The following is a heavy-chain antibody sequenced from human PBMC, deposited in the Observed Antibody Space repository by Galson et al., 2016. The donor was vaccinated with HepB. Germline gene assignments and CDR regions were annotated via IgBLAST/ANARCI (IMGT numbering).Heavy chain of an antibody. CDR2: ISWNSGSL. Sequence: SLRLSCAASGFKFDDYAMHWVRQAPGRGLEWVSVISWNSGSLGYADSVRGRFTISRDNAKNSLYLQMNSLRAEDTALYFCAKDPYGSGSGRYFDNWGQGTLVTVSS. J-gene: IGHJ4*02. D-gene: IGHD3-10*01. CDR3: AKDPYGSGSGRYFDN. CDR1: GFKFDDYA. V-gene: IGHV3-9*01.